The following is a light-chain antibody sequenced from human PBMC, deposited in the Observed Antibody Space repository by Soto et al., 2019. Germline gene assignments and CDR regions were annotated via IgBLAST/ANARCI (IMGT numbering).Light chain of an antibody. CDR3: SSYITSAIVV. CDR1: SSDVPGSNS. CDR2: DVF. Sequence: QSVLTQPASVSASRGQSITISCTGTSSDVPGSNSVSWYQQHPGKAPILIIFDVFKRPSGVSDRFSGSKSGNTASLTISGLQAEDEADYYCSSYITSAIVVFGGGTQLTVL. V-gene: IGLV2-14*01. J-gene: IGLJ2*01.